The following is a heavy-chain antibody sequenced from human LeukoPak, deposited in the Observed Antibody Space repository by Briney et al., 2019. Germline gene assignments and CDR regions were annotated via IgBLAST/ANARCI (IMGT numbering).Heavy chain of an antibody. D-gene: IGHD5-12*01. Sequence: SETLSLTCTVSGGSISSSSYYWGWIRQPPGKGLEWIGSIYYSGSTYYNPSLKSRVTISVDTSKNQFSLKLSSVTAADTAVYYCARGWLRVYYYYYMDVWGKGTTVTVSS. CDR1: GGSISSSSYY. CDR2: IYYSGST. J-gene: IGHJ6*03. V-gene: IGHV4-39*07. CDR3: ARGWLRVYYYYYMDV.